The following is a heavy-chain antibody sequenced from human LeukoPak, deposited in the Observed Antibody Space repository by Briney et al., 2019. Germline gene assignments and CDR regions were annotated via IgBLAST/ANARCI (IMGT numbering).Heavy chain of an antibody. CDR1: GFTFRSYG. CDR3: ANWIGSSSRDY. J-gene: IGHJ4*02. V-gene: IGHV3-23*01. CDR2: INSNGDEI. Sequence: QAGGSLRLSCVASGFTFRSYGMSWVRQAPGKGLEWVSGINSNGDEIYYADSVRGRFTISRDNSNNALYLQMDSLRAEDTAVYYCANWIGSSSRDYWGQGTLVTVSS. D-gene: IGHD6-6*01.